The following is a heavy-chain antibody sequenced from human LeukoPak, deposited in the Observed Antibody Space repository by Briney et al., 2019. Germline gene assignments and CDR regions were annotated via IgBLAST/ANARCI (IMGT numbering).Heavy chain of an antibody. D-gene: IGHD2-15*01. CDR3: ARGRYFDY. J-gene: IGHJ4*02. V-gene: IGHV4-38-2*02. CDR2: IYHSGST. CDR1: GYSISSGYY. Sequence: SETLSLTCTVSGYSISSGYYWGWIRQPPGKGLAWIGSIYHSGSTYYNPSLKSRVTISVDTSKNQFSLKLSSVTAADTAVYYCARGRYFDYWGQGTLVTVSS.